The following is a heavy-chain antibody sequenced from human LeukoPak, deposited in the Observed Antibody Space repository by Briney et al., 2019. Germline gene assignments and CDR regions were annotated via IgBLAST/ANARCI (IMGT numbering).Heavy chain of an antibody. V-gene: IGHV3-23*01. CDR2: ITPNADRT. D-gene: IGHD3-22*01. Sequence: GGSLRLSCAAAGFTFGSYGMSWVRQAPGKGLEWVSFITPNADRTSYADSVEGRFTISRDNPRNTLYMQMNSLRDEDTALFYCAIMHGYYDGSGYWVQWGQGTLVTVSS. CDR3: AIMHGYYDGSGYWVQ. J-gene: IGHJ1*01. CDR1: GFTFGSYG.